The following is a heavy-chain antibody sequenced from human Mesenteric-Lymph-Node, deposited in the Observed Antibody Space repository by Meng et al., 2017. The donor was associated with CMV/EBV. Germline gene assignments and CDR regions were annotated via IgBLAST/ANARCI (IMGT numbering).Heavy chain of an antibody. D-gene: IGHD3-9*01. Sequence: GESLKISCAASGFSFSTYGMHWVRQAPGKGLEWVTFIHSSGDEKYYADSVKGRFTISRDDSKNTVYLQMNSLRAEDMTVYIYDILTGCSYYYYAMDVWGQGTTVTVSS. J-gene: IGHJ6*02. V-gene: IGHV3-30*02. CDR3: DILTGCSYYYYAMDV. CDR1: GFSFSTYG. CDR2: IHSSGDEK.